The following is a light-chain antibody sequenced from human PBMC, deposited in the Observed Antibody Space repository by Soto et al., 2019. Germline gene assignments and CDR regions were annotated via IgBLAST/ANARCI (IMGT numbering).Light chain of an antibody. CDR2: DVS. V-gene: IGLV2-14*01. CDR3: SSHTSSITLYV. CDR1: SSDVGGYNY. Sequence: QSALTQPASVSGSPGQSITISCTGTSSDVGGYNYGSWYQQHPGKAPKLMIYDVSNRPSGVSNRFSGSKSGNTASLTISGLQAEDDADYFCSSHTSSITLYVFGTGTKVTVL. J-gene: IGLJ1*01.